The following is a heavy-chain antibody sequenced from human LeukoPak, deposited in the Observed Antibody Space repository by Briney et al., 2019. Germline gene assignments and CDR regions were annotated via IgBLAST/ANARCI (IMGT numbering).Heavy chain of an antibody. D-gene: IGHD4-17*01. Sequence: ASVKVSCKASGYTFTGYYMHWVRQAPGQGLGWMGWINPNSGGTNYVQKFQGRVTMTRDTSISTAYMELSRLRSDDTAVYYCARYETTGFGFDYWGQGTLVTVSS. CDR2: INPNSGGT. CDR3: ARYETTGFGFDY. CDR1: GYTFTGYY. J-gene: IGHJ4*02. V-gene: IGHV1-2*02.